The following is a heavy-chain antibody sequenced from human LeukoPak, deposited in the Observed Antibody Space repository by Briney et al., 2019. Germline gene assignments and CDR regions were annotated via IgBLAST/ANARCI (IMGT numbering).Heavy chain of an antibody. J-gene: IGHJ4*02. Sequence: GGSLRLSCAASGFTFSTYSMHWVRQAPGKGLEWVALISYDGSNNYYADSVKGRFTISRDNYKNTVYLQMNSLRGDDTAMYYCARGARSSGYYYGPLYWGQGTLVTVSS. CDR3: ARGARSSGYYYGPLY. CDR2: ISYDGSNN. CDR1: GFTFSTYS. V-gene: IGHV3-30-3*01. D-gene: IGHD3-22*01.